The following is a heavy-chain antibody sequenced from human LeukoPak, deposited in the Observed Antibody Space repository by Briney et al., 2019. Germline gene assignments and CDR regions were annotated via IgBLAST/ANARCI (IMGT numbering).Heavy chain of an antibody. V-gene: IGHV4-39*07. D-gene: IGHD6-13*01. CDR3: AREGPDSSSESPFDY. CDR1: GGSISSSSYY. Sequence: SSETLSLTCTVSGGSISSSSYYWGWIRQPPGKGLEWIGSIYYSGSTYYNPSLKSRVTISVDTSKNQFSLKLSSVTAADTAVYYCAREGPDSSSESPFDYWGQGTLVTVSS. J-gene: IGHJ4*02. CDR2: IYYSGST.